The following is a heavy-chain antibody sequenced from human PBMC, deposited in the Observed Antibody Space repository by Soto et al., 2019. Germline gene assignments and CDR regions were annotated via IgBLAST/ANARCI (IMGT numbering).Heavy chain of an antibody. V-gene: IGHV1-69*01. CDR2: IIPIFGTA. J-gene: IGHJ4*02. Sequence: QVQLVQSGAEVKKPGSSVKVSCKASGGTFSSYSINWVRQAPGQGLEWMGEIIPIFGTANYAQKFQGRVTMTADESTSTAYVGLSSLRSEGTAVYYCARDGGRHSGGIDYWGQGALVTFSS. CDR3: ARDGGRHSGGIDY. D-gene: IGHD1-26*01. CDR1: GGTFSSYS.